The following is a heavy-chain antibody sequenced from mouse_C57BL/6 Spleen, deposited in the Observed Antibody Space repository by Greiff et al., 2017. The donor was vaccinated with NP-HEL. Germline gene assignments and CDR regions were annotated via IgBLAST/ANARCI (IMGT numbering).Heavy chain of an antibody. V-gene: IGHV5-4*01. J-gene: IGHJ2*01. CDR3: ARDLDGYYNY. CDR2: ISDGGSYT. CDR1: GFTFSSYA. D-gene: IGHD2-3*01. Sequence: EVQLVESGGGLVKPGGSLKLSCAASGFTFSSYAMSWVRQTPEKRLEWVATISDGGSYTYYPDNVKGRFTISRDNAKNNLYLQMSHLKSEDTAMYYCARDLDGYYNYWGQGTTLTVSS.